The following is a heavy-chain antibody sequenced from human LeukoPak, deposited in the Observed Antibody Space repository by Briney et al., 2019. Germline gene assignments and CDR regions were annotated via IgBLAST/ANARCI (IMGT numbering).Heavy chain of an antibody. CDR2: ISGSGGST. V-gene: IGHV3-23*01. CDR3: AREFWYFDY. J-gene: IGHJ4*02. Sequence: GGSLRLSCAASGFTFDDYGMSWVRQAPGKGLEWVSAISGSGGSTYYADSVKGRFTISRDNSKNTLYLQMNSLRAEDTAVYYCAREFWYFDYWGQGTLVTVSS. CDR1: GFTFDDYG.